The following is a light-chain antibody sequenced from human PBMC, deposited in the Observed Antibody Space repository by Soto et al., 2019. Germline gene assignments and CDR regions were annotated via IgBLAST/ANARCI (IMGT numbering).Light chain of an antibody. CDR2: AAS. CDR1: QYINTR. CDR3: HQYDNAPQT. J-gene: IGKJ2*01. Sequence: ELVLTQSTATLSSFPGDRITLSCRASQYINTRLAWYQHRPGQAPRLLIYAASIRAPGIPDKFSGTGSGTDYSLTIDRLEPEDSAVYYCHQYDNAPQTFGQGTKVDIK. V-gene: IGKV3-20*01.